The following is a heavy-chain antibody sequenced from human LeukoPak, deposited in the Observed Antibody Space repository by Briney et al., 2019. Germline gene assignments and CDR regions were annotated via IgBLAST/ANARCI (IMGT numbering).Heavy chain of an antibody. Sequence: GESLKLSCKASGYTFTGYYMHWVRQAPGQGLERMGRIIPNSGGTNSGQKFQGRLTMTRDTSISTAYMELSRLSSDDTAVYYCARGDYDTSGYKFDYWGQGTLVTVSS. V-gene: IGHV1-2*06. J-gene: IGHJ4*02. CDR1: GYTFTGYY. CDR3: ARGDYDTSGYKFDY. D-gene: IGHD3-22*01. CDR2: IIPNSGGT.